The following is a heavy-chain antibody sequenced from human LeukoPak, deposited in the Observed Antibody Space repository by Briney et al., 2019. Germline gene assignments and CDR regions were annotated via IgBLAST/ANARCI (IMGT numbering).Heavy chain of an antibody. D-gene: IGHD6-19*01. CDR3: ARGASGWYNY. CDR2: INHSGST. V-gene: IGHV4-34*01. CDR1: GGSFSGYY. J-gene: IGHJ4*02. Sequence: SETLSLTCAVYGGSFSGYYWSWIRQPPGKGLEWIGEINHSGSTNYNPSLKSRVTISVDTSKTQFSLKLSSVTAADTAVYYCARGASGWYNYWGQGTLVTVSS.